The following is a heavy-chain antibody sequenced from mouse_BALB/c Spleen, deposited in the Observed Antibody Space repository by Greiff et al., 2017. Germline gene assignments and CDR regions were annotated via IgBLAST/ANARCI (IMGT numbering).Heavy chain of an antibody. V-gene: IGHV2-9*02. Sequence: VMLVESGPGLVAPSQSLSITCTVSGFSLTSYGVHWVRQPPGKGLEWLGVIWAGGSTNYNSALMSRLSISKDNSKSQVFLKMNSLQTDDTAMYYCARAYDGYYEAMDYWGQGTSVTVSS. CDR3: ARAYDGYYEAMDY. CDR2: IWAGGST. CDR1: GFSLTSYG. D-gene: IGHD2-3*01. J-gene: IGHJ4*01.